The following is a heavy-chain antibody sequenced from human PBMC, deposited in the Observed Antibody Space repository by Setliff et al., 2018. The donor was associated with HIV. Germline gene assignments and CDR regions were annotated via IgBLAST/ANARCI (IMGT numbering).Heavy chain of an antibody. Sequence: SETLSLTCAVYGGSFSGYYWTWIRQPPGKGLEWIGSIYHSGSTYYNPSLKSRVTISVDTSKNQFSLKLSSVTAADTAVYYCARDRRSNGDLDYWGQGTLVTVSS. V-gene: IGHV4-34*01. CDR3: ARDRRSNGDLDY. J-gene: IGHJ4*02. CDR1: GGSFSGYY. CDR2: IYHSGST. D-gene: IGHD4-17*01.